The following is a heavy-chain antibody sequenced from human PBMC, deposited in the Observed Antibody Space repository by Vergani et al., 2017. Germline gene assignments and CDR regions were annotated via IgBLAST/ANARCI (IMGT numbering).Heavy chain of an antibody. CDR2: IKSKTDGGKT. CDR3: TADGTWSYYSCMDV. Sequence: EVQLVESGGGLVKPGGSLRLSCAASGFTFSNAWMSWVRQAPGKGLAWVGRIKSKTDGGKTDYDAPVKGRFTISRDDSKNTLYLQMNSLKTEDTAMYYCTADGTWSYYSCMDVWGQGTTVTVSS. CDR1: GFTFSNAW. V-gene: IGHV3-15*01. J-gene: IGHJ6*02. D-gene: IGHD1-26*01.